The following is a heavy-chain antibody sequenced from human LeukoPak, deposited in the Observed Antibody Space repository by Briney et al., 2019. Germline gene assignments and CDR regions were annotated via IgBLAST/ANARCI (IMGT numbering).Heavy chain of an antibody. V-gene: IGHV4-34*01. CDR2: INHSGST. Sequence: SETLSLTCAIYGESFSIYYWSWIRQPPGKGLEWIGEINHSGSTNCNPSLKSRVTLSVDTSKNQFSLNLSSVTAADTAVYYCARGLGGRDDYWGQGTLVTVSS. CDR1: GESFSIYY. D-gene: IGHD1-26*01. J-gene: IGHJ4*02. CDR3: ARGLGGRDDY.